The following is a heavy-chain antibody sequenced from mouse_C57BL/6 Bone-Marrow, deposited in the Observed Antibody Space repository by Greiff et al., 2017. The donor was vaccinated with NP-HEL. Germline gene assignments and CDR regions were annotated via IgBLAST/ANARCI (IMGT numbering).Heavy chain of an antibody. CDR2: INPYNGGT. J-gene: IGHJ2*01. CDR3: ARYDYDY. D-gene: IGHD2-4*01. Sequence: EVQLQQSGAELVKPGASVKMSCKASGYTFTDYYMNWVKQSHGKSLEWIGVINPYNGGTSYNQKFKGKATLTVDKSSSTAYMELNSLTSEDSAVYYCARYDYDYWGQGTTLTVSS. V-gene: IGHV1-19*01. CDR1: GYTFTDYY.